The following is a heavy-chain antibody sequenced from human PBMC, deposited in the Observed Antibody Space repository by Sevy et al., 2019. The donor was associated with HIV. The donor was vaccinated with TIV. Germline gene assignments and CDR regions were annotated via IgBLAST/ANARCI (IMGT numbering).Heavy chain of an antibody. CDR3: ARASYSSGSQAYHDY. Sequence: GGSLRLSCAASGFTFSSYGMHWVRQAPGKGLEWVAVIWYDGSNKYYADSVKGRFTISRDNSKNTLYLQMNSLRAEDTAVYYCARASYSSGSQAYHDYWGQGTLVTVSS. J-gene: IGHJ4*02. CDR2: IWYDGSNK. V-gene: IGHV3-33*01. D-gene: IGHD6-19*01. CDR1: GFTFSSYG.